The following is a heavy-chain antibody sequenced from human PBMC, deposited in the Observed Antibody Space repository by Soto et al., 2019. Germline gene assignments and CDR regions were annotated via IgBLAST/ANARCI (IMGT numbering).Heavy chain of an antibody. J-gene: IGHJ4*02. CDR2: ISYDGSNK. Sequence: QVPLVESGGGVVQPGRSLRLSCAASGFTFSSYAMHWVRQAPGKGLEWVAVISYDGSNKYYADSVKGRFTISRDNSKNTLYLQMNSLRAEDTAVYYCARDYRYFDYWGQGTLVTVSS. CDR3: ARDYRYFDY. V-gene: IGHV3-30-3*01. D-gene: IGHD4-4*01. CDR1: GFTFSSYA.